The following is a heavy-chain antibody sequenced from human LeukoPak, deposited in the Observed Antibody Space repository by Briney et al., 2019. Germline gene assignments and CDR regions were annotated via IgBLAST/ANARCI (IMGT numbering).Heavy chain of an antibody. Sequence: GGSPRLSCAASGFTYSHYGMHWVRQAPGKGLEWVAVRWSDATEKYYGDAVKGRFTISRYNSRNTLYLQMNSLRAEDTAVYYCAKDAKRGFDYSNSLVYWGQGTLVTVSS. CDR1: GFTYSHYG. CDR2: RWSDATEK. CDR3: AKDAKRGFDYSNSLVY. J-gene: IGHJ4*02. D-gene: IGHD4-11*01. V-gene: IGHV3-33*06.